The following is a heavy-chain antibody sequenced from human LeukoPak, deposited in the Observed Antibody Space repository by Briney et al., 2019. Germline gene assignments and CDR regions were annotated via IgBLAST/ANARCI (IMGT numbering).Heavy chain of an antibody. V-gene: IGHV4-4*07. CDR1: GGSISSYY. D-gene: IGHD6-13*01. J-gene: IGHJ4*02. CDR3: ARVRQPGMAAAGIFDY. CDR2: IYTSGST. Sequence: PSETLSLTCTVSGGSISSYYWSWIRQPAGKGLEWIGRIYTSGSTNYNPSLKSRVTMSVDTSKNQFSLKLSSVTAADTAVYYCARVRQPGMAAAGIFDYWGQGTLVTVSS.